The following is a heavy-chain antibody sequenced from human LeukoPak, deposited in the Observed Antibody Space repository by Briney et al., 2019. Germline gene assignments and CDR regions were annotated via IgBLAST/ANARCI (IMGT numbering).Heavy chain of an antibody. CDR3: ARERQLVRGVSNFDY. V-gene: IGHV4-34*01. CDR1: GGSFSGYY. J-gene: IGHJ4*02. D-gene: IGHD3-10*01. Sequence: PSETLSLTCAVYGGSFSGYYWSWIRQPPGKGLEWIGEINHSGSTNYNPSLKSRVTMSVDTSKNQFSLKLSSVTAADTAVYYCARERQLVRGVSNFDYWGQGTLVTVSS. CDR2: INHSGST.